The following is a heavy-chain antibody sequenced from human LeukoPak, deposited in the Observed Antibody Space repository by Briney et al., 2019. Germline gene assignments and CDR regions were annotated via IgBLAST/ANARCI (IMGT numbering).Heavy chain of an antibody. CDR2: ISTSSSTI. D-gene: IGHD6-19*01. V-gene: IGHV3-48*04. CDR1: GFTFSSCN. Sequence: GGSLRLSCVVSGFTFSSCNMNWVRQAPGKGPEWVSYISTSSSTIYYADSVKGRFTISRDNAKNSLYLQMNSLRAEDTAVYYCARGPDSLSVAVAGYWGQGTLVTVSS. J-gene: IGHJ4*02. CDR3: ARGPDSLSVAVAGY.